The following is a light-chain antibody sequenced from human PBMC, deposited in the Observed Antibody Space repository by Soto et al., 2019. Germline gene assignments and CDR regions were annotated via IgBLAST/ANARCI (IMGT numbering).Light chain of an antibody. Sequence: QSALTQPASVSGSPGLSITISCSGTTSDVGGYNYVSWYQQHPGKAPKVMIYEVSNRPSGVSNRFSGSKSGYTASLTISGLQAEDEADYYCSSYSSSSTLYVFGTGTKLTVL. J-gene: IGLJ1*01. V-gene: IGLV2-14*01. CDR2: EVS. CDR1: TSDVGGYNY. CDR3: SSYSSSSTLYV.